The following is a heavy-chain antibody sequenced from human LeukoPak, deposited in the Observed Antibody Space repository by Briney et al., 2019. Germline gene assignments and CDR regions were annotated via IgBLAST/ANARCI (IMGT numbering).Heavy chain of an antibody. D-gene: IGHD3-10*01. CDR2: ITGDCDGT. J-gene: IGHJ4*02. Sequence: GGSLRLSCAASGFTFSSYAMMWVRQAPGKGLEWVSSITGDCDGTYYADSVRGRFTISRDNSKNTLYLQVNSLRAEDTAVYFCVKGFVHPTYYFEYWGQRTLVTVSS. CDR1: GFTFSSYA. CDR3: VKGFVHPTYYFEY. V-gene: IGHV3-23*01.